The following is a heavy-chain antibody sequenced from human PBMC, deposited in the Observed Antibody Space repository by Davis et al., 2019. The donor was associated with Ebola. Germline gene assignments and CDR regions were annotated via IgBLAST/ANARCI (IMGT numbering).Heavy chain of an antibody. Sequence: GASLKISCTASGNSFTSYWIGWVRQMPGKGLEWMGLIYTGDSDTRYSPSFRGQVTISADKSITTAYLQWSGLRASDAAMYYCASLRRTISGRDDAFDIWGQGTMVTVSS. V-gene: IGHV5-51*01. J-gene: IGHJ3*02. D-gene: IGHD2-15*01. CDR2: IYTGDSDT. CDR3: ASLRRTISGRDDAFDI. CDR1: GNSFTSYW.